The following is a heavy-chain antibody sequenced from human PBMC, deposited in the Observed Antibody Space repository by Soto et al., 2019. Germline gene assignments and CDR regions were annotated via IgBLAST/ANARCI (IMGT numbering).Heavy chain of an antibody. CDR1: GASITFGGYS. CDR2: INHLETT. J-gene: IGHJ4*02. Sequence: SETLSLTCTVSGASITFGGYSWSWIRQTPGKGLEWIGYINHLETTFYNPSFESRLTLSIDRAKNQFSLKLHSMSAADRAVYFCARGGGSDSFDFWGQGTLVTVSS. D-gene: IGHD1-26*01. CDR3: ARGGGSDSFDF. V-gene: IGHV4-30-2*01.